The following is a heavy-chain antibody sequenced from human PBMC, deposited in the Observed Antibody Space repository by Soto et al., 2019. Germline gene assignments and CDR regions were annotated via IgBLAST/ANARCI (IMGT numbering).Heavy chain of an antibody. CDR3: ARGGVSGYCSSTSCYTGGSYYYYGMDV. V-gene: IGHV3-13*05. J-gene: IGHJ6*02. D-gene: IGHD2-2*02. Sequence: EVQLVESGGGLVQPGGSLRLSCAASGFTFSSYDMHWVRQATGKGLEWVSAIGTAGDPYYPGSVKGRFTISRENAKNSLYLQMNSLRAGDTAVYYCARGGVSGYCSSTSCYTGGSYYYYGMDVWGQGTTVTVSS. CDR1: GFTFSSYD. CDR2: IGTAGDP.